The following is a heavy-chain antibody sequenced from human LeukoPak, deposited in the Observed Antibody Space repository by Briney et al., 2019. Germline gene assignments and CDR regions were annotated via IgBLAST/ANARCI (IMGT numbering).Heavy chain of an antibody. CDR3: ARWDSYGYAFDI. D-gene: IGHD5-18*01. CDR2: ISAYNGNT. Sequence: ASVKVSCKASGYTFTSYGISWVRQDPGQGLEWMGWISAYNGNTNYAQKLQGRVTMTTDTSTSTAYMELRSLRSDDTAVYYCARWDSYGYAFDIWGQGTMVTVSS. CDR1: GYTFTSYG. V-gene: IGHV1-18*01. J-gene: IGHJ3*02.